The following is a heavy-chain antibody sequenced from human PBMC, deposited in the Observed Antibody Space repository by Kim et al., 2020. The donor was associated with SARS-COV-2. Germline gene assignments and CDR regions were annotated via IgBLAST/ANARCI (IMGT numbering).Heavy chain of an antibody. CDR2: IYYIGIT. CDR3: ARGDVYYYYMDV. CDR1: GGSISSYY. J-gene: IGHJ6*03. V-gene: IGHV4-59*01. Sequence: SETLSLTCTVSGGSISSYYWSWIRQPPGKGLEWIGYIYYIGITNYNPSLKSRVTISVDTSKNQFSLKLSSVTAADTAVYYCARGDVYYYYMDVWGKGTTVTVSS.